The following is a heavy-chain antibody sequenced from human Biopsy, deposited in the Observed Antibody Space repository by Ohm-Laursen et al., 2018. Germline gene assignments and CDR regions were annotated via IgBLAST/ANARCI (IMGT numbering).Heavy chain of an antibody. CDR1: GFSLSARGMC. V-gene: IGHV2-70*11. J-gene: IGHJ6*02. D-gene: IGHD6-13*01. Sequence: PTQTPTLTCSFSGFSLSARGMCVSWIRQAPGKALEWLARVDWDDYKDYSASLQTKLSISKDTSNDQVVLTVNNVDPADTATYYCARTPILIVSAGLVYRHRRHLQGMDVWGQGIAVTVS. CDR3: ARTPILIVSAGLVYRHRRHLQGMDV. CDR2: VDWDDYK.